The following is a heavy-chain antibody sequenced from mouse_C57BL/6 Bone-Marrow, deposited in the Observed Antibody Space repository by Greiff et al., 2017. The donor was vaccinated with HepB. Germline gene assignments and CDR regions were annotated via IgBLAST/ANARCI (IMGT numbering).Heavy chain of an antibody. D-gene: IGHD2-1*01. CDR1: GFTFSDFY. Sequence: EVKLVESGGGLVQSGRSLRLSCATSGFTFSDFYMEWVRQAPGKGLEWIAASRNKANDYTTEYSASVKGRFIVSRDTYQSSLYLQMNALRAEDTAIYYCARENYYHWYLDVGGTGTTVTVSS. CDR2: SRNKANDYTT. J-gene: IGHJ1*03. V-gene: IGHV7-1*01. CDR3: ARENYYHWYLDV.